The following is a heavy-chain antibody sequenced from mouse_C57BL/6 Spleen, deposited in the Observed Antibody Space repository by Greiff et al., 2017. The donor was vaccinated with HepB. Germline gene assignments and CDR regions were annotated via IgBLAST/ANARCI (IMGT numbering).Heavy chain of an antibody. CDR3: ARGVGHWYFDV. J-gene: IGHJ1*03. V-gene: IGHV1-20*01. D-gene: IGHD3-3*01. Sequence: EVQLQQSGPELVKPGDSVKISCKASGYSFTGYFMNWVMQSHGKSLEWIGRINPYNGDTFYNQKFKGKATLTVDKSSSTAYMELRSLTSEDSAVYYCARGVGHWYFDVWGTGTTVTVSS. CDR2: INPYNGDT. CDR1: GYSFTGYF.